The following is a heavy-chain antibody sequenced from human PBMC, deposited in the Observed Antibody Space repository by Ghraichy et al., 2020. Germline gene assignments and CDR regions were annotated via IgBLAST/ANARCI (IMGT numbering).Heavy chain of an antibody. CDR1: GFIFSSYA. J-gene: IGHJ4*02. V-gene: IGHV3-23*01. CDR2: ISASGDNT. D-gene: IGHD6-6*01. CDR3: AALVPY. Sequence: GESLRLSCAASGFIFSSYAASWVRQAPGRGLEWVSSISASGDNTYYADSVKGRFTISRDNSRSMLYLQMDSLRAEDTAVYYCAALVPYWGQGTLVTVSS.